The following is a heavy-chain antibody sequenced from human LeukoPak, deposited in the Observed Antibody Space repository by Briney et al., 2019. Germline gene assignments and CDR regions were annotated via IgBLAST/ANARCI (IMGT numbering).Heavy chain of an antibody. Sequence: GGSLRLSCAASGFTFSSYAMHWVRQAPGKGLEWVAVISYDGSNKYYADSVKGRFTISRDNSKNTLYLQMNSLRAEDTAVYYCAREEVFYYFDYWGQGTLVTVSS. CDR2: ISYDGSNK. V-gene: IGHV3-30*04. J-gene: IGHJ4*02. CDR1: GFTFSSYA. CDR3: AREEVFYYFDY.